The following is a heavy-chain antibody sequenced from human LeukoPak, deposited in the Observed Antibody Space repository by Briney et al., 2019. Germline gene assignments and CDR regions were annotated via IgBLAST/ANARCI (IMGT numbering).Heavy chain of an antibody. CDR1: GFTFSNQN. V-gene: IGHV3-21*01. CDR3: AGGYVSSWFYS. D-gene: IGHD2-2*01. Sequence: GGSLRLSRSASGFTFSNQNMNWVRQAPGRGVEWVSSISGNGSDISYPDSVRGRFTSSRDNAKNSLFLQMNSLRGEDTAMYYGAGGYVSSWFYSWAPGTLVTVSS. J-gene: IGHJ5*01. CDR2: ISGNGSDI.